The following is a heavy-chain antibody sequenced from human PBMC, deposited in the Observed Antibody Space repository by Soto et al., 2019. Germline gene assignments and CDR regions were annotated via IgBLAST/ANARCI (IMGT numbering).Heavy chain of an antibody. CDR3: VREVKYSTSWKPFAY. Sequence: EVQLVESGEGLIQPGSSLRLSCAASGFTFSSYSMNWVRQTPGKALEWVSYISSSSSSIYYADSVKGRFTISRDNAKNSLSLQMNSLSAEDTAVYFCVREVKYSTSWKPFAYWGQGTLVTVSS. J-gene: IGHJ4*02. D-gene: IGHD6-13*01. V-gene: IGHV3-48*01. CDR1: GFTFSSYS. CDR2: ISSSSSSI.